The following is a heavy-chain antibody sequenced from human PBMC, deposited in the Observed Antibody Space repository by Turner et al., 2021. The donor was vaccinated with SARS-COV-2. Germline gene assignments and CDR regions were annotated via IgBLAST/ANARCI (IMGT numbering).Heavy chain of an antibody. CDR3: ARIPHLMVGIRFDP. CDR2: INPNSGGT. J-gene: IGHJ5*02. Sequence: QVQLVQSGAEVRKPGASVKVSCKASGYTFTGYYMHWVRQAPGQGLEWMGWINPNSGGTNYAQKFQGRVTMTRDTSITTAYMELSRLRSDDTAVYYCARIPHLMVGIRFDPWGQGTLVTVSS. V-gene: IGHV1-2*02. D-gene: IGHD2-8*01. CDR1: GYTFTGYY.